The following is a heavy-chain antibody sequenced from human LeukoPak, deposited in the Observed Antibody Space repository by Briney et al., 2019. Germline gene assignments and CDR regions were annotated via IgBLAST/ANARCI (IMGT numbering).Heavy chain of an antibody. V-gene: IGHV4-39*01. D-gene: IGHD3-9*01. J-gene: IGHJ4*02. CDR3: ASRKEYSDILTGYYTRYYFDF. CDR1: GGSLSSNNYY. Sequence: PSETLSLTCTVSGGSLSSNNYYWGWIRQPPGKGLEWIGNILYDGSTYYNPSLQSRVTISIDTSKNQFSLKLSSVTATDTAQYYCASRKEYSDILTGYYTRYYFDFWGQGSLVTVSS. CDR2: ILYDGST.